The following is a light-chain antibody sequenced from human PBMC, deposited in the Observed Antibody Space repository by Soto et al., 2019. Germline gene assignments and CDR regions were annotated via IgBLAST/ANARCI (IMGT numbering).Light chain of an antibody. CDR3: QSYDSSLSGVV. V-gene: IGLV1-40*01. Sequence: QSVLTQPPSASGAPGQRGTISCTGNSSNIGAGYEVHWYQQVPGTAPRLLIYGNIYRPSGVPDRFSGSKSGTSVSLAITGLQAEDEADYHCQSYDSSLSGVVFGGGTQLTVL. CDR1: SSNIGAGYE. J-gene: IGLJ3*02. CDR2: GNI.